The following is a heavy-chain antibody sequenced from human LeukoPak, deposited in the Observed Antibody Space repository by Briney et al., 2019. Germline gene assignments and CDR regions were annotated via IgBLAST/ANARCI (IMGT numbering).Heavy chain of an antibody. J-gene: IGHJ3*02. Sequence: ASVKVSCKASGYTFTSYGISWVRQAPGQGLEWMGGIIPIFGTANYAQKFQGRVTITTDESTSTAYMELSSLRSEDTAVYYCARGGYDFFGDAFDIWGQGTMVTVSS. CDR1: GYTFTSYG. V-gene: IGHV1-69*05. CDR3: ARGGYDFFGDAFDI. CDR2: IIPIFGTA. D-gene: IGHD5-12*01.